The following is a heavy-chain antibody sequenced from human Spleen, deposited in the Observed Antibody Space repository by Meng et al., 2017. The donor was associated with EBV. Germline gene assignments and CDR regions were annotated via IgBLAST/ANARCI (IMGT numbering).Heavy chain of an antibody. D-gene: IGHD3-16*02. CDR3: ATYRGHYYFDF. J-gene: IGHJ4*02. CDR1: GDSISSRNW. V-gene: IGHV4-4*02. CDR2: VYHAGNI. Sequence: QVQKPGPGLVRPSGTLSLACAVSGDSISSRNWWIWVRQPPGKGLEWIGEVYHAGNINYNPSLESRVTISIDKSKNQFSLNLTSVTAADTAVYYCATYRGHYYFDFWGQGTLVTVSS.